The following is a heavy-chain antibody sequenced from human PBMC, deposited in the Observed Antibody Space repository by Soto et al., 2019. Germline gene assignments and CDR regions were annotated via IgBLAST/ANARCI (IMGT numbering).Heavy chain of an antibody. CDR2: INHVGGT. V-gene: IGHV4-34*01. D-gene: IGHD3-16*01. Sequence: SETLSLTCAVYGGFLSESYWTWIRQPPGKGLEWIGEINHVGGTNYNPSLKSRVTMSVDTSQNQFSLRLISATAADTAMYFCVRIRYQLPSSVLWLDPWGQGTPVTVSS. J-gene: IGHJ5*02. CDR3: VRIRYQLPSSVLWLDP. CDR1: GGFLSESY.